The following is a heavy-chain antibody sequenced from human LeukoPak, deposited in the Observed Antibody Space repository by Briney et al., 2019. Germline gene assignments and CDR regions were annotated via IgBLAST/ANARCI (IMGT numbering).Heavy chain of an antibody. J-gene: IGHJ4*02. Sequence: ASVKVSCKASGYTFTTYAMNWVRQAPGQGLEWMGWISTNTGNPTYAQGFTGRFVFSLDTSVSTAYLQISSLKAEDTAVYYCARDWRGVGGWLLKYWGQGTLVTVSS. D-gene: IGHD4-23*01. CDR2: ISTNTGNP. CDR1: GYTFTTYA. CDR3: ARDWRGVGGWLLKY. V-gene: IGHV7-4-1*02.